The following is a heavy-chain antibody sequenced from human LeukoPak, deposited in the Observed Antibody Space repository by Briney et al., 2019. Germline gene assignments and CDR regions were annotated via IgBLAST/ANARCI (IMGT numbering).Heavy chain of an antibody. CDR3: ARDRLAVVRGVIPNWFDP. D-gene: IGHD3-10*01. CDR2: ISYDGSNK. Sequence: GGSLRLSCAASGFTFSSYAMHWVRQAPGKGLEWVAVISYDGSNKYYADSVKGRFTISRDNSKNTLYLQMNSLRAEDTAVYYCARDRLAVVRGVIPNWFDPWSQGTLVTVSS. CDR1: GFTFSSYA. J-gene: IGHJ5*02. V-gene: IGHV3-30-3*01.